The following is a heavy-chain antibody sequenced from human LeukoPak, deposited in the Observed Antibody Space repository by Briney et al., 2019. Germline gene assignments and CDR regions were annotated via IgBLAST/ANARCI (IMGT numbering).Heavy chain of an antibody. Sequence: GSLRLSCAASGFTFSSYGMSWIRQSPGKGLEWIGEINHSGSTNYNPSLKSRVTISVDTSKNQFSLKLSSVTAADTAVYYCARDIKRSRARWENLGFDPWGQGTLVTVSS. CDR3: ARDIKRSRARWENLGFDP. D-gene: IGHD1-14*01. V-gene: IGHV4-34*01. CDR1: GFTFSSYG. CDR2: INHSGST. J-gene: IGHJ5*02.